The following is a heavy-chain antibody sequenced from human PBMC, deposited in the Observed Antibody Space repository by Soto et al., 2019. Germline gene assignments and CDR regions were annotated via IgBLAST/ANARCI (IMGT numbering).Heavy chain of an antibody. CDR1: GDSISSGGYY. Sequence: PSETLSLTCTVSGDSISSGGYYWSWIRQPPGKGLERIGYIYYSGSTNYNPSLKSRVTISVDTSKNQFSLKLSSVTAADTAVYYCARLNRWLGIFDYWGQGTLVTVSS. D-gene: IGHD6-19*01. V-gene: IGHV4-61*08. CDR3: ARLNRWLGIFDY. J-gene: IGHJ4*02. CDR2: IYYSGST.